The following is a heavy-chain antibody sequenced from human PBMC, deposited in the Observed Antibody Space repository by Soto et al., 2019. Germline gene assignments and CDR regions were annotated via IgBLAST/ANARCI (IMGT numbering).Heavy chain of an antibody. J-gene: IGHJ4*02. CDR1: GFTFSSYG. V-gene: IGHV3-33*01. CDR3: ASRSPALDY. Sequence: QAQLVESGGCVVQPGRSLRLSCAASGFTFSSYGMHWVRQAPGKGLEWVAVIWYDGSNKYYADSVKGRFTISRDNSKNTLYLQMNSLRAEDTAVYYCASRSPALDYWGQGTLVTVSS. CDR2: IWYDGSNK. D-gene: IGHD2-2*01.